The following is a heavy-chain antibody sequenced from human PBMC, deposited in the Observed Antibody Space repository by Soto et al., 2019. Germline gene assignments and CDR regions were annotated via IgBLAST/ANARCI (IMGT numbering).Heavy chain of an antibody. V-gene: IGHV1-69*01. J-gene: IGHJ6*02. CDR2: IIPIFDIT. CDR1: GGTFRSYS. D-gene: IGHD3-22*01. Sequence: QVQLVQSGAEVKKPGSSVKVSCKASGGTFRSYSISWVRQAPGQGLEWMGGIIPIFDITNYAQKFQGRVTITADESTSTAYVELSSLGSDDTAVYYCARPDEGGYSSNHHYYYALDVWGQGTKVTV. CDR3: ARPDEGGYSSNHHYYYALDV.